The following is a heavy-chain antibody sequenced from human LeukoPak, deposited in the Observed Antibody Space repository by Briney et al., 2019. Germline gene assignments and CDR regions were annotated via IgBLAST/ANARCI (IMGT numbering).Heavy chain of an antibody. Sequence: GGSLRLSCAASGFTFSDYYMSWIRQAPGKGLEWVSSIFPSGGEIHYADSVRGRFTISRDNFKSTLSLKMNSLRAEDTAIYYCATYRQVLLPFESWGQGTLVTVSS. CDR3: ATYRQVLLPFES. V-gene: IGHV3-11*01. J-gene: IGHJ4*02. D-gene: IGHD2-8*02. CDR2: IFPSGGEI. CDR1: GFTFSDYY.